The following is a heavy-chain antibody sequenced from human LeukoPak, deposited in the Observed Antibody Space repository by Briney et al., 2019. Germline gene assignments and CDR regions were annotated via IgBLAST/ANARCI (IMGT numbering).Heavy chain of an antibody. D-gene: IGHD1-26*01. V-gene: IGHV1-2*02. CDR1: GYTFTGYY. CDR3: ATLTAERPDY. CDR2: INPNSGGT. Sequence: GASVKVSCKASGYTFTGYYMHWVRQAPGQGLEWMGWINPNSGGTNYAQKFQGRVTMTRDTSISTAYMELSRLRSDDTALYFCATLTAERPDYWGPGNLVTVSS. J-gene: IGHJ4*02.